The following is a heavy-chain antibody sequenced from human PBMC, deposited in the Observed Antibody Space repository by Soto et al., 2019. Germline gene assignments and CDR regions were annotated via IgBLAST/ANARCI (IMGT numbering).Heavy chain of an antibody. Sequence: GGSLRLSCAASGFTFSSYSMNWVRQAPGKGLEWVSSISSSSSYIYYADSVKGRFTISRDNAKNSLYLQMNSLRAEDTAVYYYARYSGYSSGWYLNAFDIWGQGTMVTVS. CDR1: GFTFSSYS. CDR3: ARYSGYSSGWYLNAFDI. V-gene: IGHV3-21*01. D-gene: IGHD6-19*01. J-gene: IGHJ3*02. CDR2: ISSSSSYI.